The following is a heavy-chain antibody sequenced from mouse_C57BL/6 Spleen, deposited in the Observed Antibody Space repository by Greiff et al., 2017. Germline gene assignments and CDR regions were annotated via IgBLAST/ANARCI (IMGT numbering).Heavy chain of an antibody. J-gene: IGHJ2*01. V-gene: IGHV1-64*01. Sequence: VQLQQPGAELVKPGASVKLSCKASGYTFTSYWMHWVKQRPGQGLEWIGMIYPNGGSTNYNEKFKSKATLTVDKSSSTAYMQLSSLASEDSAVYYCERIQGYDDYWGQGTTLTVAS. CDR2: IYPNGGST. CDR3: ERIQGYDDY. CDR1: GYTFTSYW. D-gene: IGHD2-2*01.